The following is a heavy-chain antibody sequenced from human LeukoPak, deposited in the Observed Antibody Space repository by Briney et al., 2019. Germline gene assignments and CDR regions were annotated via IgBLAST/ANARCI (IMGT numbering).Heavy chain of an antibody. CDR3: ARDHQVGPTDY. Sequence: WASVKVSCKASGGTFSSYAISWVRQAPGQGLEWMGGIIPIFGTANYAQKFQGRVTITTDESTSTAYMELRSLKSDDTAVYYCARDHQVGPTDYWGQGTLVTVSS. D-gene: IGHD1-26*01. V-gene: IGHV1-69*05. J-gene: IGHJ4*02. CDR2: IIPIFGTA. CDR1: GGTFSSYA.